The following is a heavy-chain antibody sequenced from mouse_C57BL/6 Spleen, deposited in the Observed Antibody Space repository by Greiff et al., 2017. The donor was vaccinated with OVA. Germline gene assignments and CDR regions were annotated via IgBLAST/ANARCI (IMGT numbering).Heavy chain of an antibody. CDR1: GYAFSSSW. J-gene: IGHJ3*01. D-gene: IGHD4-1*01. V-gene: IGHV1-82*01. Sequence: VQLQQSGPELVKPGASVKISCKASGYAFSSSWMNWVKQRPGKGLEWIGRIYPGDGDTNYNGKFKGKATLTADKSSSTAYMQLSSLTSEDSAVYFCARAGNWDAWFAYWGQGTLVTVSA. CDR3: ARAGNWDAWFAY. CDR2: IYPGDGDT.